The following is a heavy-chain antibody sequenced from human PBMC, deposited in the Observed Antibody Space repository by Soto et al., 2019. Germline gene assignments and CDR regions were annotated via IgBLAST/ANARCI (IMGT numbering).Heavy chain of an antibody. CDR3: ARDPLFGELLRGPGY. Sequence: PGGSLRLSCAASGFTFSSYSMNWVRQAPGKGLEWVSSISSSSSYIYYADSVKGRFTISRDNAKNSLYLQMNSLRAEDTAVYYCARDPLFGELLRGPGYWGQGTLVTVSS. D-gene: IGHD3-10*01. CDR1: GFTFSSYS. V-gene: IGHV3-21*01. J-gene: IGHJ4*02. CDR2: ISSSSSYI.